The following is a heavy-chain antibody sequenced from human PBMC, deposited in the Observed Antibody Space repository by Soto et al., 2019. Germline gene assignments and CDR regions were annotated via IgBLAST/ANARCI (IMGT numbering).Heavy chain of an antibody. D-gene: IGHD2-2*01. V-gene: IGHV5-10-1*01. J-gene: IGHJ6*02. CDR2: IDPSDSYT. CDR1: GYSFTSYW. CDR3: AREDIVVVPAAAAPYYYGMDV. Sequence: GESLKISCKGSGYSFTSYWISWARQMPGKGLEWMGRIDPSDSYTNYSPSFQGHVTISADKSISTAYLQWSSLKASDTAMYYCAREDIVVVPAAAAPYYYGMDVWGQGTTVTVSS.